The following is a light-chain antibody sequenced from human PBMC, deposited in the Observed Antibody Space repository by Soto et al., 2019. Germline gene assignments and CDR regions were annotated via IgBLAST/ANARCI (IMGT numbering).Light chain of an antibody. V-gene: IGKV3-20*01. CDR2: AAS. CDR1: QSVTSSY. Sequence: EIVLTQSPGTLSMSPGERATLSCRASQSVTSSYIAWYQQKPGQAPRLLIYAASSRATGIPDRFSGSGSGTDFTLTISRLEPEDFXXYYCQQYGSSPLYTFGQGTKLEIK. CDR3: QQYGSSPLYT. J-gene: IGKJ2*01.